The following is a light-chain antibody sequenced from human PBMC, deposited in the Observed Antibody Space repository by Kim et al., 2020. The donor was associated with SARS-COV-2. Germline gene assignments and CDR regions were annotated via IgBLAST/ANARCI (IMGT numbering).Light chain of an antibody. J-gene: IGLJ2*01. Sequence: QSALTQPASVSGSPGQSITFSCTGTSSDIGGYNYVSWYQHHPGKAPKVIIYDVSRRPSGISNRFSGSKSGKTASLAISGLQAEDEADYYCSSYRSRSVVFGGGTQLTVL. CDR1: SSDIGGYNY. CDR3: SSYRSRSVV. CDR2: DVS. V-gene: IGLV2-14*03.